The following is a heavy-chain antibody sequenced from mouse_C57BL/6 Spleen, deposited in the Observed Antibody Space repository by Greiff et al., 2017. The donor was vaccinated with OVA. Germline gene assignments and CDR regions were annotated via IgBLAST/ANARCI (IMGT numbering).Heavy chain of an antibody. CDR2: IYPRDGST. CDR1: GYTFTSYD. Sequence: QVQLKESGPELVKPGASVKLSCKASGYTFTSYDINWVKQRPGQGLEWIGWIYPRDGSTKYNEKFKGKATLTVDTSSSTAYMELHSLTSEDSAVYFCAREGAGGTSYWYFDVWGTGTTVTVSS. V-gene: IGHV1-85*01. CDR3: AREGAGGTSYWYFDV. D-gene: IGHD2-14*01. J-gene: IGHJ1*03.